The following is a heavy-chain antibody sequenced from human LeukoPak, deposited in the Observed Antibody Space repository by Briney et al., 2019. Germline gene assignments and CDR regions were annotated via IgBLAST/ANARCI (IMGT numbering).Heavy chain of an antibody. CDR3: ARGRYSSSWFRFPWFDP. V-gene: IGHV4-34*01. J-gene: IGHJ5*02. CDR2: INHSGST. Sequence: PSETLSLTCAVYGGSFSGYYWSRIRQPPGKGLEWIGEINHSGSTNYNPSLKSRVTISVDTSKNQFSLKLSSVTAADTAVYYCARGRYSSSWFRFPWFDPWGQGTLVTVSS. CDR1: GGSFSGYY. D-gene: IGHD6-13*01.